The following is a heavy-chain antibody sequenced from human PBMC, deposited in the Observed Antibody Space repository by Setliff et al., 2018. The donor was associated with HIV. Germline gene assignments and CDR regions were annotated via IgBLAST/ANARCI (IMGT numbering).Heavy chain of an antibody. D-gene: IGHD6-13*01. V-gene: IGHV1-69*10. CDR2: ITPFVGIT. CDR1: GGTFSDFR. J-gene: IGHJ4*02. CDR3: ARDKGIREAASLDY. Sequence: VKFSCKASGGTFSDFRITWVRQAPGQGLEWMGEITPFVGITNYAQKFQGRVTISADESTATAYIELSSLTSQDTAVYYCARDKGIREAASLDYWGQGSLVTVSS.